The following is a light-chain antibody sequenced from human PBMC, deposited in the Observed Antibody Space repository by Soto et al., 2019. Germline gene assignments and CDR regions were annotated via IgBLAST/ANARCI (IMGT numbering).Light chain of an antibody. CDR3: QQYGGSHWT. J-gene: IGKJ1*01. CDR1: QSVSSSY. CDR2: GAS. Sequence: EVVLTQSPGVLSLSPGEIVTLSCRASQSVSSSYLAWYQQKPGQAPRLLIYGASSRAIDIPRRFSGSGSGTDFSLTIGVLEPEDVAVYFCQQYGGSHWTFGQGTKVEIK. V-gene: IGKV3-20*01.